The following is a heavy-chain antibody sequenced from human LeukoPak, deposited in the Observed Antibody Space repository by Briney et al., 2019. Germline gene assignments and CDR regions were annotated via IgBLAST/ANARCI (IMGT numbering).Heavy chain of an antibody. D-gene: IGHD3-10*01. CDR1: GGSFSGYY. Sequence: PSETLSLTCAVYGGSFSGYYWSWIRQPPGKGLEWIGEINHSGSTNYNPSLKSRVTISVDTSKNQFSLNLSSVTAADTAVYYCARGHYYGSGSSNWFDPWGQGTLVTVSS. J-gene: IGHJ5*02. CDR3: ARGHYYGSGSSNWFDP. V-gene: IGHV4-34*01. CDR2: INHSGST.